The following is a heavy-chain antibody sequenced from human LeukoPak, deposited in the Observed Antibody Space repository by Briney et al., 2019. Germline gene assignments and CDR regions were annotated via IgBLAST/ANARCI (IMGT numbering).Heavy chain of an antibody. J-gene: IGHJ1*01. CDR3: AKEYDFWSGRKYFQH. Sequence: GGSLRLSCAASGFTVSSNYMSWVRQAPGKGLEWVSVIYSGGSTYYADSVKGRFTISRDNSKNTLYLQMSSLRAEGTAVYYCAKEYDFWSGRKYFQHWGQGTLVTVSS. V-gene: IGHV3-53*01. CDR2: IYSGGST. D-gene: IGHD3-3*01. CDR1: GFTVSSNY.